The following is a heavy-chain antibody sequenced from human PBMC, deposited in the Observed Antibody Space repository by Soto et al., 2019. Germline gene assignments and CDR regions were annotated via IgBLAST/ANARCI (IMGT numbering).Heavy chain of an antibody. J-gene: IGHJ6*03. V-gene: IGHV3-72*01. Sequence: EVQLVESGGGLVQPGGSLRLSCAASGFTFSDHYMDWVRKATGKGLEWVGRSRNKANSYTTEYAASVKGRFTISRDDSKNSLYLQMSSLKTEDTAVYFCSRDQSGRQNYFSYYMDVWGKGTTVTVSS. CDR1: GFTFSDHY. CDR2: SRNKANSYTT. D-gene: IGHD3-10*01. CDR3: SRDQSGRQNYFSYYMDV.